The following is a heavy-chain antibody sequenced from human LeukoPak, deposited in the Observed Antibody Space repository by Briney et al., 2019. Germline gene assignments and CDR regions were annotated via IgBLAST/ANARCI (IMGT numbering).Heavy chain of an antibody. CDR1: GGTFSNYA. Sequence: ASVKVSCKASGGTFSNYAISWVRQAPGQGLEWMGGIIPIFGTANYAQKFRGRVTITTDKSTRTAYMELSSLRSEDTAVYYCAKDWDQLLYYFDYWGQGTLVTVSS. CDR3: AKDWDQLLYYFDY. V-gene: IGHV1-69*05. D-gene: IGHD2-2*01. J-gene: IGHJ4*02. CDR2: IIPIFGTA.